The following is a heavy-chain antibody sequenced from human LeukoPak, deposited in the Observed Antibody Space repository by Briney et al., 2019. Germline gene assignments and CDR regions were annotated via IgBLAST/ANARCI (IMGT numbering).Heavy chain of an antibody. V-gene: IGHV3-23*01. J-gene: IGHJ4*02. Sequence: AISGSGGSTYYADSVKGRFTISRDNAKNTLYLQVNSLRDEDTAVYYCARGLDGDYFWGQGTLVTVSS. CDR2: ISGSGGST. CDR3: ARGLDGDYF. D-gene: IGHD4-17*01.